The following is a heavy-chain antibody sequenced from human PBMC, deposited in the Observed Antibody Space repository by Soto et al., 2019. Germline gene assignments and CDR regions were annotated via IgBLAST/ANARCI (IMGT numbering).Heavy chain of an antibody. CDR2: NNANNGDI. V-gene: IGHV1-18*03. CDR1: GYTFINYG. D-gene: IGHD5-18*01. J-gene: IGHJ4*01. Sequence: ASVKVSCKASGYTFINYGIYWVRQAPGQGLEWLGWNNANNGDINYSQKFQGRVTMTSDTSTGTAYLELRDLRSDDMAVYYCAIATLAGPLLDTTRCDHWCQGTRVTVSS. CDR3: AIATLAGPLLDTTRCDH.